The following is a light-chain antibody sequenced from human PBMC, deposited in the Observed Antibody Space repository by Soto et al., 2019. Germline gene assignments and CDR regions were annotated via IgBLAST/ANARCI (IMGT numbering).Light chain of an antibody. J-gene: IGKJ1*01. Sequence: DIVMTQSPLSLPVTPGEPASISCRSSQGLLHSDGYTYFDWYLQKPGQSPQLLIYLGSNRASGVPDRFSGSGSGTDFTLKISKVEAEDVGVYYCMQALQTPWTFGQGTKVEI. V-gene: IGKV2-28*01. CDR1: QGLLHSDGYTY. CDR3: MQALQTPWT. CDR2: LGS.